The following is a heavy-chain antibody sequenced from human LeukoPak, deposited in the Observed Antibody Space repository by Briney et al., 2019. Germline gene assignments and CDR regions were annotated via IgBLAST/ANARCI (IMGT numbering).Heavy chain of an antibody. CDR3: ARSTRGKLTTDT. CDR2: ISSRSSFI. Sequence: GGSLRLSCAASGFSFSSDNMKWIRKAPGRGLEWVSSISSRSSFIYYAGSVKGRFTISRDDAKNSLYLQMNSLRAEDTAVYYCARSTRGKLTTDTWGQGTLVTVSS. V-gene: IGHV3-21*06. J-gene: IGHJ5*02. D-gene: IGHD3-3*01. CDR1: GFSFSSDN.